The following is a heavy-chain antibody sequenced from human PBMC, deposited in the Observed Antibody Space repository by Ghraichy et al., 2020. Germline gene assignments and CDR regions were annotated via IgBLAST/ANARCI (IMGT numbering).Heavy chain of an antibody. Sequence: SVKVSCKASGGTFSSYAISWVRQAPGQGLEWMGRIIPILGIANYAQKFQGRVTITADKSTSTAYMELSSLRSEDTAVYYCARDAQRQRVWDVWGQGTTVTVSS. V-gene: IGHV1-69*04. CDR1: GGTFSSYA. J-gene: IGHJ6*02. CDR3: ARDAQRQRVWDV. CDR2: IIPILGIA. D-gene: IGHD6-25*01.